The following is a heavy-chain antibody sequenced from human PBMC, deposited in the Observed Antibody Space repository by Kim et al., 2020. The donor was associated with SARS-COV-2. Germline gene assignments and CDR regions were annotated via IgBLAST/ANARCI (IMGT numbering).Heavy chain of an antibody. CDR3: ARENSHITIFGVVTRIGMDV. CDR1: GFTFSDYY. D-gene: IGHD3-3*01. Sequence: GSLRLSCAASGFTFSDYYMSWIRQAPGKGLEWVSYISSSGSTIYYADSVKGRFTISRDNAKNSLYLQMNSLRAEDTAGYYCARENSHITIFGVVTRIGMDVWGQGTTVTVSS. V-gene: IGHV3-11*01. J-gene: IGHJ6*02. CDR2: ISSSGSTI.